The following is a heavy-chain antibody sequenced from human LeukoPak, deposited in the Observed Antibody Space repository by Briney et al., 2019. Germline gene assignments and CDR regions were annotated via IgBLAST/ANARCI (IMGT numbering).Heavy chain of an antibody. CDR2: ISSSGSTI. J-gene: IGHJ6*04. CDR3: AKSHITVVRGSMDV. V-gene: IGHV3-48*03. Sequence: PGGSLRLSCAASGFTFSSYEMNWVRQAPGKGLEWVSYISSSGSTIYYADSVEGRFTISRDNSKNTLYLQMNSLRAEDTAVYYCAKSHITVVRGSMDVWGKGTTVTVSS. D-gene: IGHD3-10*01. CDR1: GFTFSSYE.